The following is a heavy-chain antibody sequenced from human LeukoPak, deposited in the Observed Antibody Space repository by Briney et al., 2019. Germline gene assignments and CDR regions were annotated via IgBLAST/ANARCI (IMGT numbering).Heavy chain of an antibody. CDR3: AADYGSNGRFDY. CDR2: VYPGNT. D-gene: IGHD3-22*01. V-gene: IGHV4-4*07. J-gene: IGHJ4*02. Sequence: TSETLSLTCTVSRGSIYGYYWTWIRQPAGKGLEWIGRVYPGNTKYNPSLNSRVTMSLDTSKNQFSLKLSSVTAADSAVYFCAADYGSNGRFDYWGQGALVTVPS. CDR1: RGSIYGYY.